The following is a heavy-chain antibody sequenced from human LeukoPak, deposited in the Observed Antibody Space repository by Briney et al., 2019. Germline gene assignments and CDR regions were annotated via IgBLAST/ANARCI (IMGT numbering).Heavy chain of an antibody. CDR2: IIPIFGTA. CDR1: GGTFSSYA. Sequence: GASVKVSCKASGGTFSSYAISWVRQGPGQGLEWMGGIIPIFGTANYAQKFQGRVTITADKSTSTAYMELSSLRSEDTAVYYCARALIVVVPAAMSPYYYGMDVWGKGTTVTVSS. J-gene: IGHJ6*04. CDR3: ARALIVVVPAAMSPYYYGMDV. D-gene: IGHD2-2*01. V-gene: IGHV1-69*06.